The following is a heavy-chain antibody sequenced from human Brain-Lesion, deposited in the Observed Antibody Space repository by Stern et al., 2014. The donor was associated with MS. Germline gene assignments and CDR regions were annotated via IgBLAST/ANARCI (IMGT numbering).Heavy chain of an antibody. CDR1: GGSISSGGYY. CDR2: IFNSGST. V-gene: IGHV4-61*02. CDR3: ARGRVVPGFQYYATDV. J-gene: IGHJ6*02. Sequence: QVQLQESGPGLVKPSQTLSLSCTVSGGSISSGGYYWSWIRQPAGQGLEWIGRIFNSGSTSYNPSLKSRVTISIATSKNQFSLRLNSMTAADTAVYYCARGRVVPGFQYYATDVWGQGTTVIVSS. D-gene: IGHD2-2*01.